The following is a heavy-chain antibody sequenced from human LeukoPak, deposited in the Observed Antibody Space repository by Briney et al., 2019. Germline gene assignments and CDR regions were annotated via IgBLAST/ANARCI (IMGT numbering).Heavy chain of an antibody. V-gene: IGHV1-2*02. Sequence: ASVKVSCKASGYTFTSYAINWVRQAPGQGLEWMGWINPNSGGTNYAQKFQGRVTMTRDTSISTAYMELSRLRSDDTAVYYCARAHKGDYDFSACGYWGQGTLVTVSS. CDR3: ARAHKGDYDFSACGY. J-gene: IGHJ4*02. CDR1: GYTFTSYA. D-gene: IGHD3-3*01. CDR2: INPNSGGT.